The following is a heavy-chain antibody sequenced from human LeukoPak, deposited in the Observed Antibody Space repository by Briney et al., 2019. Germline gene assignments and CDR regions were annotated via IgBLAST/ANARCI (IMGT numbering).Heavy chain of an antibody. CDR3: ARWATTGISYFDS. CDR1: GGSFSGYY. Sequence: PSETLSLTCAVYGGSFSGYYWTWIRQPPGKGLEWIGEINHSGCTKYNPSLKGRVTISVDASKNHFSLKMSSVTAADTAVYYCARWATTGISYFDSWGRRTLVTVSS. J-gene: IGHJ4*02. D-gene: IGHD4-11*01. CDR2: INHSGCT. V-gene: IGHV4-34*01.